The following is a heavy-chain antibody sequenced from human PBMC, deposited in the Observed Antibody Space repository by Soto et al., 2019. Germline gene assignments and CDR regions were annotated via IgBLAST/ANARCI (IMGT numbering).Heavy chain of an antibody. D-gene: IGHD3-22*01. V-gene: IGHV4-30-4*01. CDR2: IHYSGST. Sequence: SETLSLTCNVSGGSVRRGETYWSWIRQSPGNGLEWIGYIHYSGSTYYNPSLRSRVSMSLDMSKDQFSLQLSSVTAADTAVYFCARGDSSGYLFWGQGTPVTVSS. CDR1: GGSVRRGETY. CDR3: ARGDSSGYLF. J-gene: IGHJ4*02.